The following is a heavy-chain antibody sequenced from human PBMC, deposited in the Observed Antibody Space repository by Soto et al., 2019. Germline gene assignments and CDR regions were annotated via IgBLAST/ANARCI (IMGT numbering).Heavy chain of an antibody. D-gene: IGHD3-22*01. CDR3: ARSPGLVVVITNWFDP. CDR1: GGTFSSYA. CDR2: IIPIFGTA. V-gene: IGHV1-69*06. J-gene: IGHJ5*02. Sequence: QVQLVQSGAEVKKPGSSVKVSCNASGGTFSSYAISWVRQAPGQGLEWMGGIIPIFGTANYAQKFQGRVTITADKSTSTAYMELSSLRSEDTAVYYCARSPGLVVVITNWFDPWGQGTLVTVSS.